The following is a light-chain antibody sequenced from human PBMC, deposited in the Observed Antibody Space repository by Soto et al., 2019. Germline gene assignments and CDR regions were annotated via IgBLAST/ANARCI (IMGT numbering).Light chain of an antibody. J-gene: IGKJ1*01. CDR1: QSVTSNY. CDR3: QRYGSSGT. Sequence: IVVTQAPGTLSLSPGERATLSWRASQSVTSNYLAWYQQKPGQAPGLLIYDTSTRASGVPDRFSGSGSGTDFTLTISSLEPEDFAVYYCQRYGSSGTFGQGTKVDIK. V-gene: IGKV3-20*01. CDR2: DTS.